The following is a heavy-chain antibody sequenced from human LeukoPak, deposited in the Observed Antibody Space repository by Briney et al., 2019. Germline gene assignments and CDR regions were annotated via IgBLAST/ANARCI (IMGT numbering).Heavy chain of an antibody. Sequence: KPSETLSLTCAVYGGSFSGYYWSWIRQPPGKGLEWIGEINHSGSTNYNPSLKSRVTISVDTSKNQFSLKLSSVTAADTAVYYCARRPAVSVGSSIQCFDYWGQGTLVTVSS. J-gene: IGHJ4*02. D-gene: IGHD6-6*01. V-gene: IGHV4-34*01. CDR2: INHSGST. CDR1: GGSFSGYY. CDR3: ARRPAVSVGSSIQCFDY.